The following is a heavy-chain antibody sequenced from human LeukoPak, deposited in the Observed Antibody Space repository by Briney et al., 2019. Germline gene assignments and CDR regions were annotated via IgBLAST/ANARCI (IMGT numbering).Heavy chain of an antibody. V-gene: IGHV3-66*01. J-gene: IGHJ6*03. D-gene: IGHD3-9*01. CDR3: ARFSTGLRYFYYYYYMDV. CDR2: IYSGGST. CDR1: GFAVSNNY. Sequence: GGSLRLSCAGSGFAVSNNYMSWARQAPGKGLEWVSVIYSGGSTYYADSVKGRFTISRDNSKNTLYLQMNSLRAEDTAVYYCARFSTGLRYFYYYYYMDVWGKGTTVTISS.